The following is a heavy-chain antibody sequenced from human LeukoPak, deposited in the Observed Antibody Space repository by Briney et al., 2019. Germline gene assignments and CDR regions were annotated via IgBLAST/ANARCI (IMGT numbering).Heavy chain of an antibody. V-gene: IGHV3-21*01. Sequence: GGSLTLSCAAPGFTFSSYGMSWVRQAPGKGLEWVSSISSSSSYIYYADSVKGRFTISRDNAKNSLYLQMNSLRAEDTAVYYCARVSETVDFDYWGQGTLVTVSS. J-gene: IGHJ4*02. CDR1: GFTFSSYG. CDR2: ISSSSSYI. D-gene: IGHD4-23*01. CDR3: ARVSETVDFDY.